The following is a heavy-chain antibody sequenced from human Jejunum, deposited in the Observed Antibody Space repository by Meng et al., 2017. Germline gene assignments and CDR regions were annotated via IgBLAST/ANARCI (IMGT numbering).Heavy chain of an antibody. D-gene: IGHD4-11*01. J-gene: IGHJ4*02. Sequence: QVKLQQWGAGGLKPSGALSLTCAVYGGSISDYYWTWIRQPPGKGLEWIGEINDSGSTNYNPSLKSRVTISVDTSKSQFYLRVSSVTAADTAVYYCARGNEYSNYGADFWGQGTLVTVSS. CDR2: INDSGST. V-gene: IGHV4-34*01. CDR1: GGSISDYY. CDR3: ARGNEYSNYGADF.